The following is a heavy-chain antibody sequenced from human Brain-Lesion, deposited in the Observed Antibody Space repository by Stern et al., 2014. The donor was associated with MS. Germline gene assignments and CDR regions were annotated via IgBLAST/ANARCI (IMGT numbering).Heavy chain of an antibody. CDR1: GGSINSAGYY. J-gene: IGHJ4*02. D-gene: IGHD2-21*01. CDR3: ASSCGGDCHNGD. CDR2: IYYSGTT. V-gene: IGHV4-31*03. Sequence: QVQLQESGPGLVKPSETLSLTCTVSGGSINSAGYYWSWIRQHPGKGLEWIGYIYYSGTTSYNPSLQSRISMSMDTSKNQFFLKLTSLTAADTAVYYCASSCGGDCHNGDWGQGTLVTVSS.